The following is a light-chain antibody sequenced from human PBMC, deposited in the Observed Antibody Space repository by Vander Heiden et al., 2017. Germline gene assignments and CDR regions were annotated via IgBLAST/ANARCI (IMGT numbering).Light chain of an antibody. CDR3: QQSNNWPWT. J-gene: IGKJ1*01. Sequence: DIVMTQSPATLSVSPGERATLSCRASQSVSSNLAWYQQKPGQATRLLIYGASTRATGIPARFSGSGSGTEFTLTISSLQSEDFAVYYCQQSNNWPWTFGQGTKVEIK. CDR1: QSVSSN. CDR2: GAS. V-gene: IGKV3-15*01.